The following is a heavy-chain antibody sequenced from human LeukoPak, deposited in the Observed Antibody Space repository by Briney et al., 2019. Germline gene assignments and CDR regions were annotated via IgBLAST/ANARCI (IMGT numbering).Heavy chain of an antibody. CDR2: IYASGST. V-gene: IGHV4-4*07. CDR3: ARMSNYYDTSGYYQSLDY. CDR1: GGSISNYY. D-gene: IGHD3-22*01. Sequence: SETLSPTCTASGGSISNYYWSWIRQPAGKGLEWIGRIYASGSTNYNPSLQSRVTISVDRSKNQFSLKLSSVTAADTAVYYCARMSNYYDTSGYYQSLDYWGQGTLVTVSS. J-gene: IGHJ4*02.